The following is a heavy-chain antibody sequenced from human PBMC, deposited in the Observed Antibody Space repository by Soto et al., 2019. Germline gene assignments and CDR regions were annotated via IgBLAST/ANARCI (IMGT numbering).Heavy chain of an antibody. J-gene: IGHJ4*02. CDR2: IYYSGST. CDR3: ARAGTNMVQFDY. V-gene: IGHV4-59*01. D-gene: IGHD3-10*01. CDR1: GGSINSYF. Sequence: SETLSLTCTVSGGSINSYFWSWIRQSPGKGLEWIGHIYYSGSTSYSPSLKSRVSISVDTSKNQFSLEVHSVTAADTAVYYCARAGTNMVQFDYWGQGTLVTV.